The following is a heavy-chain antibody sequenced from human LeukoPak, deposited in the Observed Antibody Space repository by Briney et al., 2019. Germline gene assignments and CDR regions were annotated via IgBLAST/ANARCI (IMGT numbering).Heavy chain of an antibody. V-gene: IGHV3-13*01. D-gene: IGHD1-1*01. CDR2: IGTASDT. Sequence: HPGGSLRLSCAASGFTFSSFDMHWVRQPTGQGLEWVSTIGTASDTYYPGSVGGRFTLSRDNAKNSLYLQMNSLTAGDTAVYYCARGPPRGKYYYMDVWGKGTTVTVSS. CDR1: GFTFSSFD. J-gene: IGHJ6*03. CDR3: ARGPPRGKYYYMDV.